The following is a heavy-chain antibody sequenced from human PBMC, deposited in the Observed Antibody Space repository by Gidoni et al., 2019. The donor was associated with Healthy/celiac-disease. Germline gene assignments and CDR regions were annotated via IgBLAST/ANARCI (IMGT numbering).Heavy chain of an antibody. CDR3: ARGGGGYCSGGSCTPALFDY. V-gene: IGHV3-21*01. J-gene: IGHJ4*02. CDR2: ISGSSSDI. D-gene: IGHD2-15*01. Sequence: EVQLVESGGGLVKPGGSLRLSCAASGFPFSRYSMNWVRQAPGKGLEWVSSISGSSSDIYYEESGKGRFTISRDNAKNSLYLQMNSLGGEDRAGYYCARGGGGYCSGGSCTPALFDYWGQGTLVTVSS. CDR1: GFPFSRYS.